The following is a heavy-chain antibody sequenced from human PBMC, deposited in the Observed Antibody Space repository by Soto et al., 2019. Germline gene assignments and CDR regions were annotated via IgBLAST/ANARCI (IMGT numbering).Heavy chain of an antibody. V-gene: IGHV1-3*01. D-gene: IGHD2-8*01. CDR1: GYTFTSYA. Sequence: QVQLVQSGAEVKKPGASVKVSCKASGYTFTSYAMHWVRQAPGQRLEWMGWINAGNGNTKYSQKFQGRVTITRVTSASTAYMELSSLRSEDTAVYYCARSRMASYFDYWGQGTLVTVSS. CDR3: ARSRMASYFDY. CDR2: INAGNGNT. J-gene: IGHJ4*02.